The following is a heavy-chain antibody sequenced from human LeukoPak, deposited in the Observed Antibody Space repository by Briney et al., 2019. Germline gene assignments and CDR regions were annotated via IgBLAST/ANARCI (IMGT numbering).Heavy chain of an antibody. Sequence: GGSLRLSCAASGFTFSTYAMSWVRQAPGKGLEWVSAISGSGGSTYYADSVKGRFTISRDNSKNTLYLQMNSLRAEDTAVYYCASRSGSRHYYYYYGMDVWGQGTTVTVSS. V-gene: IGHV3-23*01. J-gene: IGHJ6*02. CDR3: ASRSGSRHYYYYYGMDV. CDR2: ISGSGGST. CDR1: GFTFSTYA. D-gene: IGHD3-10*01.